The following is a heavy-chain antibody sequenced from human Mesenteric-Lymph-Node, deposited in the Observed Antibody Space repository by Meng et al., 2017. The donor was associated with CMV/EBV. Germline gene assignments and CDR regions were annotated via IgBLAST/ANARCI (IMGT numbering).Heavy chain of an antibody. CDR2: IIPLLGTA. Sequence: SVKVSCKASGYTFTNYAINWVRQAPGQGLEWMGGIIPLLGTANYAQRVQGRVTISTDESTSTGDMELRSLRSEDTAVYYCARETSSYYDSSGYKLSLFDYWGQGTMVTVSS. J-gene: IGHJ4*02. CDR3: ARETSSYYDSSGYKLSLFDY. CDR1: GYTFTNYA. D-gene: IGHD3-22*01. V-gene: IGHV1-69*05.